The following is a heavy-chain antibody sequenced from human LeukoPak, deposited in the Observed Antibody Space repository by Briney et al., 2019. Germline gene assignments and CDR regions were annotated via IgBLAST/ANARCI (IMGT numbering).Heavy chain of an antibody. CDR2: IYTSGST. CDR3: ARETIAAAGIGAYFDY. Sequence: KTSETLSLTCTVSGGSISSYYWSWIRQPAGKGLEWIGRIYTSGSTNYNPSLKSRVTMSVDTSKNQFSLKLSSVTAADTAVYYCARETIAAAGIGAYFDYWGQGTLVTVSS. CDR1: GGSISSYY. J-gene: IGHJ4*02. V-gene: IGHV4-4*07. D-gene: IGHD6-13*01.